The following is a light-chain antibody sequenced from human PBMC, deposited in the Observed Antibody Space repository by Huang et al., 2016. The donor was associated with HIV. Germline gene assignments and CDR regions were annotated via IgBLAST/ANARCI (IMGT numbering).Light chain of an antibody. CDR2: AAS. CDR1: QGISSY. V-gene: IGKV1-9*01. Sequence: IQLTQSPSSLSASVGDRVTINCRASQGISSYLAWYQQKPGKPPKLLIYAASTSQSGVPSRFSGSGSGTDFTLTISSLQPEDFATYYCQQLNSYPLTFGGGTKVEIK. CDR3: QQLNSYPLT. J-gene: IGKJ4*01.